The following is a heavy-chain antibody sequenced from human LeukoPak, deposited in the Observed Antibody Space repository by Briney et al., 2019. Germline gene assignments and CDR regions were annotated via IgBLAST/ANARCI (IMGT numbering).Heavy chain of an antibody. V-gene: IGHV4-31*03. CDR3: ARMTTVTYNLDY. Sequence: SQTLSLTCTVSGGSISSGGYYWSWIRQHPGKGLEWIGYIYYSGSTNYNPSLKSRVTISVDTSKNQFSLKLSSVTAADTAVYYCARMTTVTYNLDYWGQGTLVTVSS. CDR1: GGSISSGGYY. J-gene: IGHJ4*02. D-gene: IGHD4-17*01. CDR2: IYYSGST.